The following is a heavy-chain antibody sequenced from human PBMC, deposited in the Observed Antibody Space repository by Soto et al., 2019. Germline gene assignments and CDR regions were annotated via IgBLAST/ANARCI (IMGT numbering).Heavy chain of an antibody. CDR2: IIPILGIA. CDR3: AKCLVGATTYDYYYGMDV. D-gene: IGHD1-26*01. V-gene: IGHV1-69*02. CDR1: GGTFSSYT. J-gene: IGHJ6*02. Sequence: SVKVSCKASGGTFSSYTISWVRQAPGQGLEWMGRIIPILGIANYAQKFQGRVTITADKSTSTAYMELSSLRSEDTAVYYCAKCLVGATTYDYYYGMDVWGQGTTVTVSS.